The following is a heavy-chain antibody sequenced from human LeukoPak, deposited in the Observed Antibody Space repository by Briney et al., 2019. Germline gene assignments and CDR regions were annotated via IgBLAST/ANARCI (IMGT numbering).Heavy chain of an antibody. J-gene: IGHJ3*02. CDR3: ARDNPVGVPDAFDI. D-gene: IGHD1-26*01. CDR2: ISSSGGAI. V-gene: IGHV3-48*03. Sequence: GGSLRLSCAASGFTFSSYEMNWVRQAPGKGLEWVSYISSSGGAIYYADSVKGRFTISRDNAKNTLYLQMNSLRPEDTAIYYCARDNPVGVPDAFDIWGQGTMLTVSS. CDR1: GFTFSSYE.